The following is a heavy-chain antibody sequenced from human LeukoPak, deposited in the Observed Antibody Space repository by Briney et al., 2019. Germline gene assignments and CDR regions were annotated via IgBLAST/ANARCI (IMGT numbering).Heavy chain of an antibody. CDR2: INHSGST. V-gene: IGHV4-34*01. D-gene: IGHD3-3*01. J-gene: IGHJ5*02. Sequence: SETLSLTCAVYGGSFSGYYWSWIRQPPGKGLEWIGEINHSGSTNYNPSLKSRVTISVDTSKNQFSLKLSSVTAADTAVYYCARAHDYDFWAYNWFDPWGQGTLVTVSS. CDR1: GGSFSGYY. CDR3: ARAHDYDFWAYNWFDP.